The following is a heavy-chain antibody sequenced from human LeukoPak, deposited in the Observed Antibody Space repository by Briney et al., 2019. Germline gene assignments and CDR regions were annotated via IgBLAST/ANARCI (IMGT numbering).Heavy chain of an antibody. J-gene: IGHJ3*02. Sequence: SVKVSCKASGGTFSSYAISWVRQAPGQGLEWMGGIIPIFGTANYAQKFQGRVTMTTDTSTSTAYMELRSLRSDDTAVYYCARESLRKGAFDIWGQGTMVTVSS. D-gene: IGHD5-12*01. CDR3: ARESLRKGAFDI. V-gene: IGHV1-69*05. CDR2: IIPIFGTA. CDR1: GGTFSSYA.